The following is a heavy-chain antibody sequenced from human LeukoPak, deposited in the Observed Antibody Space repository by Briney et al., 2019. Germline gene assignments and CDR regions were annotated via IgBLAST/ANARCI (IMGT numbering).Heavy chain of an antibody. CDR1: GGTFSSYA. CDR3: AREDDYGDFDRYYYMDV. D-gene: IGHD4-17*01. Sequence: GALVKVSCKASGGTFSSYAISWVRQAPGQGLEWMGGIIPIFGTANYAQKFQGRVTITTDESTSTAYMELSSLRSEDTAVYYCAREDDYGDFDRYYYMDVWGKGTTVTVSS. V-gene: IGHV1-69*05. CDR2: IIPIFGTA. J-gene: IGHJ6*03.